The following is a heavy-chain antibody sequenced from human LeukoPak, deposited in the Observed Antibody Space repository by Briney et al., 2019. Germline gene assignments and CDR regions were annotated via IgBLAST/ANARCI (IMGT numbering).Heavy chain of an antibody. J-gene: IGHJ4*02. D-gene: IGHD6-13*01. Sequence: SETLSLTCAVYGGSFSGYYWSWIRQPPGKGLEWIGEINHSGSTNYNPSLKSRVTISVDTSKNQFSLKLSSVTAADTAVYYCARGLMMAVAGRGEFHYWGQGTLVTVSS. V-gene: IGHV4-34*01. CDR3: ARGLMMAVAGRGEFHY. CDR2: INHSGST. CDR1: GGSFSGYY.